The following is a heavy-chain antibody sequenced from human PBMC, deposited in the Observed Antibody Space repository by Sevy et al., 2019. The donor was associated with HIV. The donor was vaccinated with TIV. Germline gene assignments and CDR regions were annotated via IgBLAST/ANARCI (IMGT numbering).Heavy chain of an antibody. CDR2: ISRDRRTI. V-gene: IGHV3-48*02. CDR1: GFTFSTYT. CDR3: AREAYYYDSREENWFDP. Sequence: GGSLRLSCVGSGFTFSTYTMHWVRQAPGKGLEWLSSISRDRRTIYYADSLKGRFTISRDNAKNSLYLQMNSLRDEDTAVCYCAREAYYYDSREENWFDPWGQGTLVTVSS. D-gene: IGHD3-22*01. J-gene: IGHJ5*02.